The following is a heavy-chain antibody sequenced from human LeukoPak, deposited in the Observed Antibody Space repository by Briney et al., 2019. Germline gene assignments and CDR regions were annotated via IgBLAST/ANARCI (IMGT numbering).Heavy chain of an antibody. V-gene: IGHV3-15*01. Sequence: PGGSLRLSCAVSGFTFSDGWMSWVRQAPGKGLEWVGRIKSKTDGGTTDYAAPVKGRFTISRDDSKNMLYLQMNGLKFEDTAVYYCTTDSGYPAYWGQGNLVTVSS. CDR2: IKSKTDGGTT. CDR1: GFTFSDGW. D-gene: IGHD3-10*01. CDR3: TTDSGYPAY. J-gene: IGHJ4*02.